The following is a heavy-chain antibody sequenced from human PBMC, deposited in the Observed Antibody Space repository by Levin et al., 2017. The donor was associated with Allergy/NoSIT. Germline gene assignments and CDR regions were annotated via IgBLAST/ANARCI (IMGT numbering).Heavy chain of an antibody. CDR2: ISSSGGST. CDR1: GFTFSSYA. D-gene: IGHD5-18*01. V-gene: IGHV3-23*01. J-gene: IGHJ4*02. CDR3: AKSVWQSGDTALRQVDY. Sequence: GGSLRLSCEASGFTFSSYAMTWVRQAPGKGLEWVSGISSSGGSTYYADSVKGRFTISRDNSKNTLYLQVNSLGAEDTAEYYCAKSVWQSGDTALRQVDYWGQGTLVTVSS.